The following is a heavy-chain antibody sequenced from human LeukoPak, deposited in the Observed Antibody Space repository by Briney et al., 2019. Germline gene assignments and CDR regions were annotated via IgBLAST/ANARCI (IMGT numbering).Heavy chain of an antibody. Sequence: GSLRLSCVASGFSFSSYGIHWVRQAPGKGLEWVAVIWANGNNKYYGDSVKGRFTISRDNSKNMLYLEMNSLRAEDTAVYYCARDLGNWNDVGHWYYAMDVWGQGTTVTVSS. J-gene: IGHJ6*02. V-gene: IGHV3-33*01. CDR3: ARDLGNWNDVGHWYYAMDV. D-gene: IGHD1-1*01. CDR1: GFSFSSYG. CDR2: IWANGNNK.